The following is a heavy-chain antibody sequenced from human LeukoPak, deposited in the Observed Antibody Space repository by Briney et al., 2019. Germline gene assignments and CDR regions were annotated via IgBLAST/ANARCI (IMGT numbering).Heavy chain of an antibody. V-gene: IGHV1-2*02. J-gene: IGHJ4*02. CDR1: GYTFTGYY. CDR2: INPNSGGT. D-gene: IGHD3-10*01. Sequence: ASVKVSCKASGYTFTGYYMHWVRQAPGQGLEWMGWINPNSGGTNYAQKFQGRVTMTRDTSISTAYMELSRLRSDDTAVYYCARDRLRITMVRGVIAQDYWGQGTLVTVSS. CDR3: ARDRLRITMVRGVIAQDY.